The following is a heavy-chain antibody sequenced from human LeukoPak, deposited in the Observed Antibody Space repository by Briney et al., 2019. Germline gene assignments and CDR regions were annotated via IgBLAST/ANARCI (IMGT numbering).Heavy chain of an antibody. CDR2: IYTSGST. Sequence: SQTLSLTCTVSGGSISSGSYYWSWIRQPAGKGLEWIGRIYTSGSTNYNPSLKSRVTISVDTSKNQFSLKLSSVTAADTAVYYCARLYYYGSGSCYKETQDYWGQGTLVTVSS. J-gene: IGHJ4*02. V-gene: IGHV4-61*02. CDR3: ARLYYYGSGSCYKETQDY. D-gene: IGHD3-10*01. CDR1: GGSISSGSYY.